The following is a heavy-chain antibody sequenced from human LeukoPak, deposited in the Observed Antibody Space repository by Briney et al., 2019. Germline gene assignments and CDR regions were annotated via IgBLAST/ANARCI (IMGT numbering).Heavy chain of an antibody. CDR1: GFTFSYYW. D-gene: IGHD5-18*01. J-gene: IGHJ4*02. CDR3: ARVRTNTYGFDY. Sequence: RGSLRLSCAASGFTFSYYWMHWVRQAPGKGLVWVSHINSDGSSTSYADSVKGRFTISRDNAKNTLYLQMNSLRAEDTAVYYCARVRTNTYGFDYWGQGTLVTVSS. CDR2: INSDGSST. V-gene: IGHV3-74*01.